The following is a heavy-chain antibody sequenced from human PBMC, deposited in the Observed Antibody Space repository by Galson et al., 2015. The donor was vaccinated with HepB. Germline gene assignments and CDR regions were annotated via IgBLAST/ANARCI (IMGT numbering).Heavy chain of an antibody. J-gene: IGHJ5*02. CDR1: GGTFSSYA. Sequence: SVKVSCKASGGTFSSYAISWVRQAPGQGLEWMGGIIPIFGTANYAQKFQGRVTITADESTSTAYMELSSLRSEDTAVYYCARELGYSSSSRVYWFDPWGQGTLVTVSS. CDR2: IIPIFGTA. V-gene: IGHV1-69*13. CDR3: ARELGYSSSSRVYWFDP. D-gene: IGHD6-6*01.